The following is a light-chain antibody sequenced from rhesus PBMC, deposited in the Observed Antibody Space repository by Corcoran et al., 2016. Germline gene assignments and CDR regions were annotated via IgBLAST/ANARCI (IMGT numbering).Light chain of an antibody. V-gene: IGKV1-22*01. Sequence: DIQMTQSPSSLSASVGDRVTITCRASQGITNELAWYQQKPGETPKLLIYEASSLQSGIPSRFSGSGSGTDFTLTISSLQSEDFATYYCQHYYSIPPTFGGGTKVEIK. CDR1: QGITNE. CDR3: QHYYSIPPT. CDR2: EAS. J-gene: IGKJ4*01.